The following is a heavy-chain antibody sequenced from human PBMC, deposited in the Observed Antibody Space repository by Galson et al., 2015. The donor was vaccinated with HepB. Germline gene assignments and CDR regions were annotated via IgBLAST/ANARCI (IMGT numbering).Heavy chain of an antibody. CDR1: GGSISSGSYY. V-gene: IGHV4-61*02. D-gene: IGHD3-3*01. CDR3: ARFVRFGADAFDI. J-gene: IGHJ3*02. CDR2: IYTSGST. Sequence: TLSLTCTVSGGSISSGSYYWSWIRQPAGKGLEWIGRIYTSGSTNYNPSLKSRVTISVDTSKNQFSLKLSSVTAADTAVYYCARFVRFGADAFDIWGQGTMVTVSS.